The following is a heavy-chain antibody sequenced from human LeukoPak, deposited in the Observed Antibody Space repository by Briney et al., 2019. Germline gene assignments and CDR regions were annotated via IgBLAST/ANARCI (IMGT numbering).Heavy chain of an antibody. Sequence: GGSLRLSCAASGFTFSSYWMNWVRQAPGKGLVWVSRIASDGSSTTYADSVKGRFSISRDNAKNTLYLQMNSLKVEDTAVYYCARAATDYSTSEYYFDYWGQGTLVTVSS. CDR2: IASDGSST. J-gene: IGHJ4*02. V-gene: IGHV3-74*01. CDR3: ARAATDYSTSEYYFDY. D-gene: IGHD6-13*01. CDR1: GFTFSSYW.